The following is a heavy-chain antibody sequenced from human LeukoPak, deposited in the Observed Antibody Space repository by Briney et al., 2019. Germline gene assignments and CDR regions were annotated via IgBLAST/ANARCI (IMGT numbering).Heavy chain of an antibody. CDR3: AKVPRTYYYDSSGYYYFDY. CDR1: GFTFSSYA. D-gene: IGHD3-22*01. J-gene: IGHJ4*02. Sequence: GVSLRLSCAASGFTFSSYAMSWVRQAPGKGLEWVSAISGSGGSTYYADSVKGRFTISRDNSKNTLYLQMNSLRAEDTAVYYCAKVPRTYYYDSSGYYYFDYWGQGTLVTVSS. V-gene: IGHV3-23*01. CDR2: ISGSGGST.